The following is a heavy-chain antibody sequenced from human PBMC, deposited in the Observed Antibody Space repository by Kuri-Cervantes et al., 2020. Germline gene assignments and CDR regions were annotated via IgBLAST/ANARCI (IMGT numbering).Heavy chain of an antibody. CDR3: ARVRRFDGEALDY. Sequence: ASVKVSCKASGYTFTGYYMHWVRQAPGQGLEWMGWINPNSGGTNYAQKFQGRVTMTTDTSTSTAYMELRSLRSDDTAVYYCARVRRFDGEALDYWGQGTLVTVSS. V-gene: IGHV1-2*02. CDR1: GYTFTGYY. D-gene: IGHD3-10*01. CDR2: INPNSGGT. J-gene: IGHJ4*02.